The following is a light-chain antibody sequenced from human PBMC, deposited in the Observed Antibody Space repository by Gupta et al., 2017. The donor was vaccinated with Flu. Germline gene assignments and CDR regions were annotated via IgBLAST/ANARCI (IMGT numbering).Light chain of an antibody. CDR1: QSVASY. J-gene: IGKJ4*02. CDR3: QQRHDSTASRT. CDR2: DAS. Sequence: VFTQSPATLSLSPGESATLSCRASQSVASYLAWYQQRPGQAPTLLIYDASNRTRDIRATFSGSGGGTDFTLTITSREPEDVAVDDCQQRHDSTASRTFGEGTKVEIK. V-gene: IGKV3-11*01.